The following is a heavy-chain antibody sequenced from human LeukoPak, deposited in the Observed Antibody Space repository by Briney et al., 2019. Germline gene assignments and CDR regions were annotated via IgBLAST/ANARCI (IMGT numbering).Heavy chain of an antibody. CDR3: ARSFGYSGSYSDY. CDR1: GFTFSSYT. CDR2: ISSTGTYI. J-gene: IGHJ4*02. V-gene: IGHV3-21*01. D-gene: IGHD1-26*01. Sequence: GGSLRLSCAASGFTFSSYTMTWVRQAPGKGLEWVSCISSTGTYIYCADSLKGRVTISRDNAKNSLYLQMSSLRAEDTAVYYCARSFGYSGSYSDYWGQGTLVTVSS.